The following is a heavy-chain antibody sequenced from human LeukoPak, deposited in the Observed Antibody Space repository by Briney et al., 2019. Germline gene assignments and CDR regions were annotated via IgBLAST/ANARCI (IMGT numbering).Heavy chain of an antibody. CDR2: IHNSGRT. Sequence: SETLSLTCSVSGGSVSSYYWSWIRQSPGKGLEWIGYIHNSGRTNYNPSLKSRVTGFVDTSKNQVSLRLSSVTAADTAVYYCARHGTISSESDFDYWGQGALVNV. J-gene: IGHJ4*02. CDR1: GGSVSSYY. V-gene: IGHV4-59*08. D-gene: IGHD1-14*01. CDR3: ARHGTISSESDFDY.